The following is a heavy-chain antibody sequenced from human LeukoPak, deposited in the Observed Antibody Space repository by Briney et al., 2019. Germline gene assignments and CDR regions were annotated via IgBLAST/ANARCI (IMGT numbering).Heavy chain of an antibody. CDR2: ISPSSSYI. V-gene: IGHV3-21*01. J-gene: IGHJ4*02. CDR1: GFTLSSFK. CDR3: ARDLTGGEYFDS. D-gene: IGHD3-16*01. Sequence: PGGSLRLYCATSGFTLSSFKMTWVRQAPGKGLKWVASISPSSSYISHADSLKGRVTVSRDNAKHSVFLQMSSLRAEDTAVYYCARDLTGGEYFDSWGQGTLVSVSS.